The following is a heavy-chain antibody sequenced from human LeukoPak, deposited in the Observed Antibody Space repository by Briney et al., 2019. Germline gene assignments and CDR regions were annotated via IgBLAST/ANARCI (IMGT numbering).Heavy chain of an antibody. CDR2: ISSSSSTI. CDR1: GFTFSSYS. D-gene: IGHD3-10*01. V-gene: IGHV3-48*02. CDR3: ARDGTSVWFEELFDY. J-gene: IGHJ4*02. Sequence: PGGSLRLSCAASGFTFSSYSMNWVRQAPGKGLEWVSYISSSSSTIYYADSVKGRFTISRDNAKNSLYLQMNSLRDEDTAVYYCARDGTSVWFEELFDYWGQGTLVTVSS.